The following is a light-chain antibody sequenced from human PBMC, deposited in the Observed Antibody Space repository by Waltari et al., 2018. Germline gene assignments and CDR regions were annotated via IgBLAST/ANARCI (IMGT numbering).Light chain of an antibody. V-gene: IGKV3-15*01. CDR2: GAS. CDR1: QSVGIN. J-gene: IGKJ4*01. CDR3: QHYNEQPLT. Sequence: EIVMTQSPSTLSVSPGEGVTLSCRASQSVGINLAWYQQKPGQAPRLLIVGASTRAEGIPARFGGSGSGTEFALTISSLQSEDSAVYFCQHYNEQPLTFGGGTKVEIK.